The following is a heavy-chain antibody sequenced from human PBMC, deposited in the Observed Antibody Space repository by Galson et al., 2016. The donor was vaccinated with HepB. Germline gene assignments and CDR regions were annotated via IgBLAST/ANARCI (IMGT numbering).Heavy chain of an antibody. V-gene: IGHV3-21*06. CDR1: GFSFSTYV. J-gene: IGHJ6*02. CDR3: SRWLAEFQLPTIYPMDV. D-gene: IGHD3-10*01. CDR2: ISSGSGHI. Sequence: SLRLSCAASGFSFSTYVMHWVRQAPGKGMESVSSISSGSGHIFYADSVKGRFTISRDNAKNSVYLQMTSLKAEDTAVYYCSRWLAEFQLPTIYPMDVWGLGTTVTVSS.